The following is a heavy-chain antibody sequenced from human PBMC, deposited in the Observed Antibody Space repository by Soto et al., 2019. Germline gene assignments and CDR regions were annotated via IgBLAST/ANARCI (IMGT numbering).Heavy chain of an antibody. CDR1: GFNFDTEP. D-gene: IGHD7-27*01. J-gene: IGHJ5*01. Sequence: EVQLVESGGGLVHPGGSLKLSCAASGFNFDTEPMNWVRQAPGKGLEWVSNIRSGGSATSYADSGKGRFTISRDNGKNSLYLQMNSLRDEDTAVYFCVRDVNWGFDSWGQGTLVTVSS. CDR3: VRDVNWGFDS. V-gene: IGHV3-48*02. CDR2: IRSGGSAT.